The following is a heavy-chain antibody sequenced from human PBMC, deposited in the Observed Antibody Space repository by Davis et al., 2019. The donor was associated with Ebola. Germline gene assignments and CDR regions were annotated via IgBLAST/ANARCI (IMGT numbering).Heavy chain of an antibody. CDR2: VYTSGSP. D-gene: IGHD1-26*01. Sequence: SETLSLTCTVSGDSISSGSYYWSWIRQPAGKGLEWIGHVYTSGSPKYNPSLESRVTISLDTSKNQFSLRLNSVTAADAGIYFCARGQESSYTVKWARFDSWGQGTLVTVSS. CDR3: ARGQESSYTVKWARFDS. CDR1: GDSISSGSYY. V-gene: IGHV4-61*09. J-gene: IGHJ4*02.